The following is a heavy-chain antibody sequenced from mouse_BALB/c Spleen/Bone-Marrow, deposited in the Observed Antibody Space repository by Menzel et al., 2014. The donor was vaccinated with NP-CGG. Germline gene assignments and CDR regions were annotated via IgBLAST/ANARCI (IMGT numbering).Heavy chain of an antibody. CDR3: ARHGFYYAMDY. J-gene: IGHJ4*01. Sequence: EVKLMESGGGLVQPGESLKLSCESNEYEFPSHDMSWVRKTPEKRLELVAAINSDGGITNYPDTMERRFTISRDNTKKTLYLQMSSLRSEDTALYYCARHGFYYAMDYWGQGTSLTVSS. V-gene: IGHV5-2*01. CDR1: EYEFPSHD. CDR2: INSDGGIT.